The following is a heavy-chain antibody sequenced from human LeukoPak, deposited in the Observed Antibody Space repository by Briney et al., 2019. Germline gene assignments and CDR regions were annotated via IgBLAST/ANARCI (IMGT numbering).Heavy chain of an antibody. J-gene: IGHJ4*02. V-gene: IGHV1-24*01. D-gene: IGHD3-22*01. Sequence: GASVKASCKVSGYTLTELSMHWVRQAPGKGLEWMGGFDPEDGETIYAQKFQGRVTMTEDTSTDTAYMELSSLGSEDTAVYYCATTPGEGIVEDYWGQGTLVTVSS. CDR3: ATTPGEGIVEDY. CDR2: FDPEDGET. CDR1: GYTLTELS.